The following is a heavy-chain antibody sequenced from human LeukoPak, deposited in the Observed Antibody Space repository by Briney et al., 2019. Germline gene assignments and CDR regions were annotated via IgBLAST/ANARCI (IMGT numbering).Heavy chain of an antibody. CDR2: IVGSSST. V-gene: IGHV3-21*01. Sequence: GGSLRLSCAASGFTFSNFVMTWVRQAPGKGLEWVSSIVGSSSTYYADSLKGRFTISRDNAKNSLYLQMNSLRAEDTAVYYCARIGAGSSRDYWGQGTLVTVSS. D-gene: IGHD6-13*01. CDR3: ARIGAGSSRDY. CDR1: GFTFSNFV. J-gene: IGHJ4*02.